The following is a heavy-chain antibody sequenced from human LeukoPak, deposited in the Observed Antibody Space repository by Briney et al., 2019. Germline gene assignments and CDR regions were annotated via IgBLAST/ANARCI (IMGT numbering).Heavy chain of an antibody. CDR2: ISSSSSYI. CDR1: GFTFSSYS. Sequence: GGSLRLSCAASGFTFSSYSMNWVRQAPGKGLEWVSSISSSSSYIYYADSVKGRFTISRDNAKNSLYLQMNSLRAEDTAVYYCARVFGAVAGTVWFDPWGQGTLVTVSS. D-gene: IGHD6-19*01. J-gene: IGHJ5*02. V-gene: IGHV3-21*01. CDR3: ARVFGAVAGTVWFDP.